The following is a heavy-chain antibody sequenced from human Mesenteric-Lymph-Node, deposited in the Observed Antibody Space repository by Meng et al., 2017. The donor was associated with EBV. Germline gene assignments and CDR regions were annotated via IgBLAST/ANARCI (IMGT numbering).Heavy chain of an antibody. CDR1: GFSLSTSGVG. D-gene: IGHD6-13*01. Sequence: ITVKKLCAPLGEPTQNLTLPWSLSGFSLSTSGVGVGWICQPPGKDLEWLALIYWDDDKRYSPSLKSRLTVTTDTSKSQVVLTMSNMDPVDTATYYCAHLRGSSSPALDYWGQGTLVTVSS. CDR3: AHLRGSSSPALDY. J-gene: IGHJ4*02. CDR2: IYWDDDK. V-gene: IGHV2-5*02.